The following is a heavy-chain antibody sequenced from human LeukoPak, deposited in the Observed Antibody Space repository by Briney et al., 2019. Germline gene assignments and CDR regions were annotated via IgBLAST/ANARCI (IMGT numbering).Heavy chain of an antibody. J-gene: IGHJ4*02. CDR3: SRHIVGARTFFDY. CDR2: ITSKTYGATT. Sequence: PGGSLRLSCAASGFTFSSYDMKWLRQAPGKGLEWVGFITSKTYGATTDYAASVKGRFTISRDDSKSIAYLQMNSLKSEDRAVYYCSRHIVGARTFFDYWGQGALVTVSS. CDR1: GFTFSSYD. D-gene: IGHD1-26*01. V-gene: IGHV3-49*03.